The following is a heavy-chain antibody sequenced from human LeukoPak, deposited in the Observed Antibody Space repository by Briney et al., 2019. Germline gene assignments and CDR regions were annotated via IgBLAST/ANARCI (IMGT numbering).Heavy chain of an antibody. CDR1: GFTFSSYG. V-gene: IGHV3-33*05. CDR2: ISNGGSNK. D-gene: IGHD2-15*01. Sequence: GGSLRLSCAASGFTFSSYGMHWVRQAPGKGLEWVASISNGGSNKYYADSVKGRFTISRDNSKNTLYLQMNSLRAEDTAVYYCARNANCSGGSCYSYYYYRMDVWGQGTTVTV. CDR3: ARNANCSGGSCYSYYYYRMDV. J-gene: IGHJ6*02.